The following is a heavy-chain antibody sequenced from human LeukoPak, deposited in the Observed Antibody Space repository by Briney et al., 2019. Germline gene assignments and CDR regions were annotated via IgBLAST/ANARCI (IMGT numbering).Heavy chain of an antibody. CDR2: IWYDGSNK. V-gene: IGHV3-33*01. CDR3: ARDPGVVVITDHFDY. Sequence: PGGSLRLSCAASGFTFSSYGMHWVRQAPGKGLEWVAVIWYDGSNKYYADSVKGRFTISRDNSKNTLYLQMSSLRAEDTAVYYCARDPGVVVITDHFDYWGQGTLVTVSS. J-gene: IGHJ4*02. CDR1: GFTFSSYG. D-gene: IGHD3-22*01.